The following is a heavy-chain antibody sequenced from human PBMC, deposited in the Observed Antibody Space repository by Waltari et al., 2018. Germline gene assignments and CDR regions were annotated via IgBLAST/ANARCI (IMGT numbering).Heavy chain of an antibody. Sequence: QLVGSGGGVVQPGGSLRLSCAASGFTFRNYGMHWVRQSPGKGLEWVAVILSDGSNEYYADSVKGRFTISRDKSKNTLYLQMNSLRVQDTAVYYCARGSYSSGCDFWGQGTQVTVSS. V-gene: IGHV3-30*03. CDR2: ILSDGSNE. CDR3: ARGSYSSGCDF. D-gene: IGHD6-19*01. J-gene: IGHJ4*02. CDR1: GFTFRNYG.